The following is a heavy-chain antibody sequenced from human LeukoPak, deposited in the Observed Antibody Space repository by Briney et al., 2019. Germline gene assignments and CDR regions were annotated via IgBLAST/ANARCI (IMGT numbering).Heavy chain of an antibody. Sequence: GMSLRLSCEVSEVNFRHYAIHWVRQAPGEGLDWVAVISYDGTTKHYADSVKGRLTLSRDSSKNTVFLQMNSLRLEDTAVYYCARERAYFDFWSGPAYWGQGTLVTVSS. J-gene: IGHJ4*02. V-gene: IGHV3-30-3*01. D-gene: IGHD3-3*01. CDR3: ARERAYFDFWSGPAY. CDR1: EVNFRHYA. CDR2: ISYDGTTK.